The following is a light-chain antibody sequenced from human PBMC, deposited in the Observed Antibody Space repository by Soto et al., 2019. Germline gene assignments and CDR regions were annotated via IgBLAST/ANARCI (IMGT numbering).Light chain of an antibody. CDR1: QSVSSSY. CDR2: DVS. Sequence: EIVLTQSPGTLSLSPGERATLSCRSSQSVSSSYLAWYQHKPGQAPMLLIDDVSSRATGIPDRFSGSGSGTDFTLTIGILEPEDFAVYDCHPYGSSPTFGQGTKVEIK. J-gene: IGKJ1*01. V-gene: IGKV3-20*01. CDR3: HPYGSSPT.